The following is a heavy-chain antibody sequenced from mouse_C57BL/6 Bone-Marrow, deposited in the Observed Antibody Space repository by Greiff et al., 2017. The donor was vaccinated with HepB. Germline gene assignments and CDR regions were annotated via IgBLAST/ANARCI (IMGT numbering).Heavy chain of an antibody. CDR2: INPNNGGT. V-gene: IGHV1-18*01. CDR3: ARARDPSTMITTYYFDY. Sequence: VQLQQSGPELVKPGASVKIPCKASGYTFTDYNMDWVKQSHGKSLEWIGDINPNNGGTIYNQKFKGKATLTVDKSSSTAYMELRSLTSEDTAVYYCARARDPSTMITTYYFDYWGQGTTLTVSS. CDR1: GYTFTDYN. J-gene: IGHJ2*01. D-gene: IGHD2-4*01.